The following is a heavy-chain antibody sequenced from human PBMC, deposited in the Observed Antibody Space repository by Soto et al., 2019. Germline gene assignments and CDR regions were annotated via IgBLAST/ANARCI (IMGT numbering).Heavy chain of an antibody. Sequence: GGSLRLSCAASGFTFSSYAMSWVRQAPGKGLEWVSAISGSGGSTYYADSVKGRFTISRDNSKNTLYLQMNSLRAEDTAVYYCAKEALKYCDFWSGYPYYFDYWGQGTLVTVSS. CDR3: AKEALKYCDFWSGYPYYFDY. CDR1: GFTFSSYA. J-gene: IGHJ4*02. D-gene: IGHD3-3*01. CDR2: ISGSGGST. V-gene: IGHV3-23*01.